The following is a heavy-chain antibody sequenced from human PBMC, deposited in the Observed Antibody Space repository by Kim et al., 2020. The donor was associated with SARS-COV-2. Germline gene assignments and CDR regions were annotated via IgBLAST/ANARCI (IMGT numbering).Heavy chain of an antibody. D-gene: IGHD1-7*01. Sequence: YYADSVKGRFTIARDNSKNTLYLQMNSLRAEDTAVYYCATGTTTDWYFDLWGRGTLVTVSS. CDR3: ATGTTTDWYFDL. J-gene: IGHJ2*01. V-gene: IGHV3-30*02.